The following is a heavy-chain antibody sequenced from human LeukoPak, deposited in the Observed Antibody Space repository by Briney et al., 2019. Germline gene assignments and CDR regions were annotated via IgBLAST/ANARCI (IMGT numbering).Heavy chain of an antibody. V-gene: IGHV1-46*01. CDR1: GYTFTSYY. Sequence: GASVKVSCKASGYTFTSYYMHWVRQAPGQGLEWMGIINPSGGSTSYAQKFQGRVTMTRDTSTSTVYMELSSLRSEDTAVYYCARGFYDSRGYSEGYYFDSWGQGTLVTVSS. D-gene: IGHD3-22*01. J-gene: IGHJ4*02. CDR3: ARGFYDSRGYSEGYYFDS. CDR2: INPSGGST.